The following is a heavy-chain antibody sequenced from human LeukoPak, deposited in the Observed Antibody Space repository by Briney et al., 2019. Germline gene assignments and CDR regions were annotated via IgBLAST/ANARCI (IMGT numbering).Heavy chain of an antibody. CDR2: TYYRSKWYN. CDR1: GDSVSSNSAA. J-gene: IGHJ6*02. CDR3: ARDSPPSSGWYLDYYYGMDV. D-gene: IGHD6-19*01. Sequence: SQTLSLTCAISGDSVSSNSAAWNWIRQSPSRGLEWLGRTYYRSKWYNDYAVSVKSRITINPDTSKNQFSLQLNSVTPEDTAVYYCARDSPPSSGWYLDYYYGMDVWGQGTTVTVSS. V-gene: IGHV6-1*01.